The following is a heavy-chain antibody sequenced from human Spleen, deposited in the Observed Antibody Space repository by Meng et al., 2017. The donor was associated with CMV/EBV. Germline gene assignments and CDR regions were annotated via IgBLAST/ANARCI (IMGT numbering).Heavy chain of an antibody. CDR1: GFSFSSYG. V-gene: IGHV3-30*02. D-gene: IGHD6-6*01. CDR2: IRYDGSDK. J-gene: IGHJ4*02. CDR3: ARPWQLYSTSSIPVY. Sequence: GESLKISCAASGFSFSSYGMNWVRQAPGKGLEWVTFIRYDGSDKYYADSVKDRFTISRDTSRNTVYLQMNSLRPEDTAVYYCARPWQLYSTSSIPVYWGQGTVVTVS.